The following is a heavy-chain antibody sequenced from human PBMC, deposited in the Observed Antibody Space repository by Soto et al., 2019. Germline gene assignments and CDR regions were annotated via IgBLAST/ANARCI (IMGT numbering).Heavy chain of an antibody. CDR3: ARGRTIFGVVNFDY. D-gene: IGHD3-3*01. CDR1: GGTFSNSP. J-gene: IGHJ4*02. Sequence: QVQLVQSGAEVKRPGSSVKVSCKASGGTFSNSPIAWVRLAPGQGLEWMGWVIPIFSIVKYAQKFQGRVTFTADDSTSTAYMELSSLTSEDTAVYYCARGRTIFGVVNFDYWGQGTLVTVSS. V-gene: IGHV1-69*01. CDR2: VIPIFSIV.